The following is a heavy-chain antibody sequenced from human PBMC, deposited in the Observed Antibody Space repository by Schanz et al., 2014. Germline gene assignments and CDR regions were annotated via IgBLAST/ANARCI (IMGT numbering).Heavy chain of an antibody. D-gene: IGHD3-3*01. CDR1: GFPFSVYW. CDR2: ISGDGTTT. J-gene: IGHJ4*02. V-gene: IGHV3-74*02. CDR3: ARGSGTFDS. Sequence: QLVESGGGVVQPGQSLRLSCAASGFPFSVYWMHWVRQPPGEGLVSVSRISGDGTTTSYADSVKGRFTISRDNSDNTLYLQMNNLRAEDTAVYYCARGSGTFDSWGQGTLVTVSS.